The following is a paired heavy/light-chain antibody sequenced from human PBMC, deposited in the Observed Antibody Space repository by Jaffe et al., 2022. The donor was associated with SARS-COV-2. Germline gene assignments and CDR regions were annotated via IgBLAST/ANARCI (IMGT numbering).Light chain of an antibody. CDR3: QQCGLSPCT. Sequence: EIVLTQSPGTLSLSPGERATLSCRASRSVSTNYLAWYQQKPGQAPRLLLYATSTRATGIPDRFSGSGSGTDFTLTISRLEPDDFAVYYCQQCGLSPCTFGQGTKLDIK. CDR1: RSVSTNY. V-gene: IGKV3-20*01. CDR2: ATS. J-gene: IGKJ2*02.
Heavy chain of an antibody. D-gene: IGHD3-10*01. J-gene: IGHJ3*01. CDR1: GGLISTYY. V-gene: IGHV4-59*01. CDR3: ARPLVRGDHYAFDV. CDR2: IFYTGRT. Sequence: QVQLQESGPGLVKPSETLSLTCSVSGGLISTYYYYWIRQSPGKGLEWIGYIFYTGRTSYSPALNSRVTISLDMSKDQVSLKLTSVTAADTAMYYCARPLVRGDHYAFDVWGPGTMVIVSS.